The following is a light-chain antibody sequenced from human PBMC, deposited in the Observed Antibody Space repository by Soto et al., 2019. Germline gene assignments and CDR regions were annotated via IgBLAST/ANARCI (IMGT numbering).Light chain of an antibody. CDR2: EVT. J-gene: IGLJ1*01. CDR1: SSDVGGYNL. Sequence: QSALTQPASVSGSLGQAITISCTGTSSDVGGYNLVSWYQQHPGKAPKLMIYEVTKRPSGVSNRFSASKSGDTASLTISGLQAQDEADYYCCSYAGTSSYALGNGTKVT. CDR3: CSYAGTSSYA. V-gene: IGLV2-23*02.